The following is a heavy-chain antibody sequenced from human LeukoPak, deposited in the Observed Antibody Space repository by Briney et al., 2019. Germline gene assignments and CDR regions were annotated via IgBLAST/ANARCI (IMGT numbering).Heavy chain of an antibody. CDR1: GASISSGRYY. CDR2: IYTSGST. D-gene: IGHD6-13*01. CDR3: ARDSPGIAATNT. J-gene: IGHJ4*02. Sequence: SETLSLTCTVSGASISSGRYYWSWIRQPAGKGLEWIGRIYTSGSTDYNPSLKSRVTISLDTSKNQFSLKVRSVTAADTAVYYCARDSPGIAATNTWGQGSLVTVSS. V-gene: IGHV4-61*02.